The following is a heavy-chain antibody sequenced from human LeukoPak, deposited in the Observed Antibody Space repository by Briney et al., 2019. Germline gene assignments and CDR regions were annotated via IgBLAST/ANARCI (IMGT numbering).Heavy chain of an antibody. Sequence: GASVKVSCKASGYTFTSYDINWVRQATGQGLEWMGWMNPNSGNTGYAQKFQGRVTMTRNTSISTAYMELSSLRSEDTAVYYCARVQSLYGDYAFDYWGQGTLVTVSS. CDR2: MNPNSGNT. CDR3: ARVQSLYGDYAFDY. CDR1: GYTFTSYD. V-gene: IGHV1-8*01. J-gene: IGHJ4*02. D-gene: IGHD4-17*01.